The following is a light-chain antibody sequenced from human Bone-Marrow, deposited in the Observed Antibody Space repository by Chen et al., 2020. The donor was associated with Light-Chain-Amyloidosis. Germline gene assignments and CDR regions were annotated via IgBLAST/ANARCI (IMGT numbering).Light chain of an antibody. CDR3: SSYTITNTLV. CDR2: EVT. J-gene: IGLJ1*01. CDR1: SSDVGGDNH. Sequence: QSALTQPASVSGSPGQSFTICCTGTSSDVGGDNHVSWYQQHPDKAPKLMIYEVTNRPSWVPDRFSGSKSDNTASLTISGLQTEDEADYFCSSYTITNTLVFGSGTRVTVL. V-gene: IGLV2-14*01.